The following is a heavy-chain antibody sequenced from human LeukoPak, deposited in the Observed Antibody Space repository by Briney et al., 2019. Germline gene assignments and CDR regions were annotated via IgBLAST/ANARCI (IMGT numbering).Heavy chain of an antibody. V-gene: IGHV3-74*01. CDR3: ATTVAGYPDDYLDF. Sequence: GGSLRLSCAASGFTFSNYWMHWVRQAPGKGLVWVSRINSDGSTTIYADSVKGRFTISRDNAKNSLYLQMNSLRAEDTAVYYCATTVAGYPDDYLDFWGQGTLVTVSS. CDR1: GFTFSNYW. J-gene: IGHJ4*02. D-gene: IGHD6-19*01. CDR2: INSDGSTT.